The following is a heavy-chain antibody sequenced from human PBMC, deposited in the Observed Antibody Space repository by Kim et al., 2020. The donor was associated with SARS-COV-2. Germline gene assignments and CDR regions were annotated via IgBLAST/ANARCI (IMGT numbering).Heavy chain of an antibody. Sequence: ASVKVSCKASGYTFTGYYMHWVRQAPGQGLEWMGRINPNSGGTNYAQKFQGRVTMTRDTSISTAYMELSRLRSDDTAVYYCARGGYIVVVPAAMWYYYYGMDVWGQGTTVTVSS. J-gene: IGHJ6*02. D-gene: IGHD2-2*01. CDR3: ARGGYIVVVPAAMWYYYYGMDV. CDR1: GYTFTGYY. CDR2: INPNSGGT. V-gene: IGHV1-2*06.